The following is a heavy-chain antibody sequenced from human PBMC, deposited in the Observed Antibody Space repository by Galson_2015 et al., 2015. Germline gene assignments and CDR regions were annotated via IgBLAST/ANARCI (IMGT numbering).Heavy chain of an antibody. D-gene: IGHD1-26*01. CDR2: ISGSGGST. CDR1: GFTFSSYA. V-gene: IGHV3-23*01. Sequence: SLRLSCAASGFTFSSYAMSWVRQAPGKGLEWVSAISGSGGSTYYADSVKGRFTISRDNSKNTLYLRMNSLRAEDTAVYYCASGGSYYGHAFDIWGQGTMVTVSS. J-gene: IGHJ3*02. CDR3: ASGGSYYGHAFDI.